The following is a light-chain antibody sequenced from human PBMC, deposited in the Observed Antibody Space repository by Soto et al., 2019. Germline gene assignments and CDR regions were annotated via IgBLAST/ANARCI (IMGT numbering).Light chain of an antibody. V-gene: IGLV1-47*01. CDR3: AAWDDSLSGCWV. J-gene: IGLJ3*02. CDR2: RDN. Sequence: QSVLTQPPSASGAPGQRVTISCSVYFYQQLPGTAPKVLIYRDNQRPPGVPDRLSGSKSGTSASLAFSGLRSEDEADNYCAAWDDSLSGCWVFGGGTKLTVL.